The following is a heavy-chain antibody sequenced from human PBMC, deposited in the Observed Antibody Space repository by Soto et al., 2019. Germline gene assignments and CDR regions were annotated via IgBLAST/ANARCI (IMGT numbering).Heavy chain of an antibody. D-gene: IGHD4-17*01. CDR1: GFTFSTYW. Sequence: EVQLVESGGGLVQPGESLRLSCEASGFTFSTYWMHWVRQAPGKGLVWVSRINSDGSSTTYADSVKCRFTISRDNAKNTLYLQMNSLRAEDTAVYYCARGNGDYAGDWGQGTLVTVSS. V-gene: IGHV3-74*01. J-gene: IGHJ4*02. CDR3: ARGNGDYAGD. CDR2: INSDGSST.